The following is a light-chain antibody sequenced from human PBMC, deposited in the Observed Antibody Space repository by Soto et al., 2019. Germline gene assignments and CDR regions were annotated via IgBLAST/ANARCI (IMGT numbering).Light chain of an antibody. CDR3: QQYNAYSQA. V-gene: IGKV1-5*03. CDR2: QAS. CDR1: ERVSRW. J-gene: IGKJ1*01. Sequence: DIQMTQSPSTLSASVGDRVTITCRASERVSRWLAWYQQKPGRTPKLLIYQASTLETGVPSRFSGSGSGKEFTRTISSLQPDDFATYYCQQYNAYSQAFGQGTKVEIK.